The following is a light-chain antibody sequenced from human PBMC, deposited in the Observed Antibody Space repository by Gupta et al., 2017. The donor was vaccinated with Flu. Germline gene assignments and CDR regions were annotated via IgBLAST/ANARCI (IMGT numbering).Light chain of an antibody. CDR3: QVWDSSSDHVV. Sequence: SYVLLQPPSGSGSPGQTARITCGGNNIGSQPVHWYQQKPGQAPVLIVNDDSDRPSGIPERFSGSNSGNTATLTITRVEAGDEADYYCQVWDSSSDHVVFGGGTKLTVL. J-gene: IGLJ2*01. CDR1: NIGSQP. V-gene: IGLV3-21*02. CDR2: DDS.